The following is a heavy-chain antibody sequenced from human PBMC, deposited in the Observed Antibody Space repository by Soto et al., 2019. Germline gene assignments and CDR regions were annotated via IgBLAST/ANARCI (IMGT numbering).Heavy chain of an antibody. CDR2: ISAYNGNT. D-gene: IGHD1-26*01. J-gene: IGHJ4*02. CDR3: ARDGHSGSYLVVPDY. Sequence: ASVKVSCKASGYTFTSYGISWVRQAPGQGLEWMGWISAYNGNTNYAQKLQGRVTMTTDTSTSTAYMELRSLRSDDTAVYYCARDGHSGSYLVVPDYWGQGTLVTVSS. CDR1: GYTFTSYG. V-gene: IGHV1-18*01.